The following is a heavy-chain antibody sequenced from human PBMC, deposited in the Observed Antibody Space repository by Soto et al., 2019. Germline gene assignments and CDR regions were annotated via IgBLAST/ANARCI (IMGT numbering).Heavy chain of an antibody. Sequence: QLQLQESGPGLVKPSETLSLTCTVSGGSISSSSYYWGWIRQPPGKGLEWIGSIYYSGSTYYNPSLKSRVTISVDTSNNQFSLKLSSVTAAATAVYSRARHLSELPFDYWGQGTLVTVSS. CDR2: IYYSGST. CDR3: ARHLSELPFDY. J-gene: IGHJ4*02. V-gene: IGHV4-39*01. D-gene: IGHD1-26*01. CDR1: GGSISSSSYY.